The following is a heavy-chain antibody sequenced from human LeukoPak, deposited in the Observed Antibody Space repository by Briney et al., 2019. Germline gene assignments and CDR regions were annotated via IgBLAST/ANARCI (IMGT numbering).Heavy chain of an antibody. CDR1: GDSISSSY. CDR2: IYSSGTT. J-gene: IGHJ6*02. D-gene: IGHD1-14*01. V-gene: IGHV4-59*01. Sequence: PPETLCLTRAVSGDSISSSYWSWVRPLPGKGLEWVGHIYSSGTTNYNPSLSGRVTISMDTSKNQLSLKLTAVTAADTAVYYCARDRQPSWYRGLDVWGQGTTVTVSS. CDR3: ARDRQPSWYRGLDV.